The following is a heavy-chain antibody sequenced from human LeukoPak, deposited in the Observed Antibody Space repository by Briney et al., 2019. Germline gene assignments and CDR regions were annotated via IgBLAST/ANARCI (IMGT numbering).Heavy chain of an antibody. CDR2: IYTSGST. Sequence: SETLSLTCSVSGASISNYNWNWIRHPPPKGLEWIGRIYTSGSTNYNPSLKSRVTISVDTSNNQFSLKLISVTAADTAVYYCARDRGLGWFDPWGQGTLVTVSS. V-gene: IGHV4-4*07. D-gene: IGHD3-10*01. CDR1: GASISNYN. CDR3: ARDRGLGWFDP. J-gene: IGHJ5*02.